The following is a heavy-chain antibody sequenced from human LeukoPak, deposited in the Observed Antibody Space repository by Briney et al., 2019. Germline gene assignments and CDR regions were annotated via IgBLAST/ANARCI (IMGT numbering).Heavy chain of an antibody. CDR3: ARVRYSKYYYYGMDV. D-gene: IGHD6-13*01. V-gene: IGHV3-30*04. CDR2: ISYGGSNK. CDR1: GFTFSSYA. Sequence: PGRSLRLSCAASGFTFSSYAMHWVRQAPGKGLEWVAVISYGGSNKYYADSVKGRFTISRDNSKNTLYLQMNSLRAEDTAVYYCARVRYSKYYYYGMDVWGQGTTVTVSS. J-gene: IGHJ6*02.